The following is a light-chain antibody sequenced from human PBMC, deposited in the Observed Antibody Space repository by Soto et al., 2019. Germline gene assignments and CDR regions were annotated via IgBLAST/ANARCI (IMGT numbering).Light chain of an antibody. CDR1: QSVRSN. V-gene: IGKV3-15*01. CDR3: QQYNDWPSGYT. CDR2: GAS. Sequence: EVVMTQSPATLSVSPGERATLSCRASQSVRSNLAWFQQKAGQAPRLLIYGASTRATGIPDRFRGSGSGTEFTLTISSLQSEDFAVYYCQQYNDWPSGYTFGQGTKLEIK. J-gene: IGKJ2*01.